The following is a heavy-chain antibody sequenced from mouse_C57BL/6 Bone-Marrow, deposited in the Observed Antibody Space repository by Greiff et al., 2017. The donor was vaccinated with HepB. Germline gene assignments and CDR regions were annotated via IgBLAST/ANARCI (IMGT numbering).Heavy chain of an antibody. J-gene: IGHJ2*01. V-gene: IGHV1-75*01. CDR3: ARLPPYGYDGSYYFDY. D-gene: IGHD2-2*01. CDR2: IFPGSGST. CDR1: GYTFTDYY. Sequence: VQLQQSGPELVKPGASVKISCKASGYTFTDYYINWVKQRPGQGLEWIGWIFPGSGSTYYNEKFKGKATLTVDKSSSTAYMLLSSLTSEDSAVYFCARLPPYGYDGSYYFDYWGQGTTLTVSS.